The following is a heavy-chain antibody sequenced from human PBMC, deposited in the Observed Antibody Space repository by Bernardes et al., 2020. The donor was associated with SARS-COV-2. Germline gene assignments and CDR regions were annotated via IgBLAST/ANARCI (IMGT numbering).Heavy chain of an antibody. D-gene: IGHD3-16*01. CDR1: GDNLNEVS. CDR2: FHPEDGQT. J-gene: IGHJ4*02. CDR3: ATHDYLRHAYYFHY. V-gene: IGHV1-24*01. Sequence: ASVKVSCKIFGDNLNEVSVQWVRQAPGKGLEWMGGFHPEDGQTLYAQKYQGRVTMTEDTSTDTAYMELRSLTSDDTAVYYCATHDYLRHAYYFHYWGQGALVTVSS.